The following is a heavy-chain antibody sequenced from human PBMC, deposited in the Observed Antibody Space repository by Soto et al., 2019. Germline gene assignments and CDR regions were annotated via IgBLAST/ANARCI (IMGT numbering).Heavy chain of an antibody. CDR2: IYPSGST. CDR1: GGSISRYC. Sequence: PSYNLRLTCTVSGGSISRYCWRWIRQPSGKGLEWIGRIYPSGSTNYSPSLKSRVTMPVDTSKNQLSLKLSSVTAADTAVYYWARGEIGLGSGLDGWGQGTKVTVYS. J-gene: IGHJ6*02. V-gene: IGHV4-4*07. D-gene: IGHD5-12*01. CDR3: ARGEIGLGSGLDG.